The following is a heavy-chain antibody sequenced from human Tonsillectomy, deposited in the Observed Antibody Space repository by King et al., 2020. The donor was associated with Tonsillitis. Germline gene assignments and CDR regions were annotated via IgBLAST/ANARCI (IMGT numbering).Heavy chain of an antibody. Sequence: VQLVESGGGLVQPGGSLRLSCAASGFTFSNYWMHWVRQAPGKGLVWVSHIKTDGSCTAYADSVKGRFTISRDNAKNTLYLQMNSLRAEDTAVYYCLPINEPTDTFGGQGTLVTVSS. CDR1: GFTFSNYW. J-gene: IGHJ4*02. V-gene: IGHV3-74*01. CDR3: LPINEPTDTF. D-gene: IGHD2/OR15-2a*01. CDR2: IKTDGSCT.